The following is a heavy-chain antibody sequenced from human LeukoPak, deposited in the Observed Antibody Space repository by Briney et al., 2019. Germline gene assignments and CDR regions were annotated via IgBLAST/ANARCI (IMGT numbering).Heavy chain of an antibody. CDR2: ISGSGGST. D-gene: IGHD3-10*01. J-gene: IGHJ5*02. CDR3: AKSGITMVRGVLFDP. Sequence: GGSLRLSCAASGFTFTDYAMSWVRQAPGKGLEWVSAISGSGGSTYYADSVKGRFTISRDNSKNTLYLQMNSLRAEDTAVYYCAKSGITMVRGVLFDPWGQGTLVTVSS. CDR1: GFTFTDYA. V-gene: IGHV3-23*01.